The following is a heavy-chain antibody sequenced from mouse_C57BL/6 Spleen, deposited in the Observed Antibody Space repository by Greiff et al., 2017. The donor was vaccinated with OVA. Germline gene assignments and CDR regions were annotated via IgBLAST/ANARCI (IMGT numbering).Heavy chain of an antibody. CDR2: IYPGDGDT. CDR3: AGSSIQFAD. V-gene: IGHV1-82*01. D-gene: IGHD1-1*01. CDR1: GFAFSSSW. J-gene: IGHJ3*01. Sequence: QVQLQQSGPELVKPGASVKISCKASGFAFSSSWMYWVKQRPGKGLEWIGRIYPGDGDTTYNGTFKGKATLSADKSSSTAYMQLSSLTSEDSAVYWYAGSSIQFADWGQGTLVTVS.